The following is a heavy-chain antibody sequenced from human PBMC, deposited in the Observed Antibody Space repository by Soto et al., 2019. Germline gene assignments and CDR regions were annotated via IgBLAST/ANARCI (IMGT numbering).Heavy chain of an antibody. Sequence: SETLSLTCTVSGGSISSYYWSWIRQPPWKGLEWIGYIYYSGSTNYNPSLKSRVTISVDTSKNQFSLKLSSVTAADTAVYYCAGTYYYGSGSYYGPLIYYYYMDVWGKGTTVTAP. CDR3: AGTYYYGSGSYYGPLIYYYYMDV. J-gene: IGHJ6*03. D-gene: IGHD3-10*01. V-gene: IGHV4-59*08. CDR2: IYYSGST. CDR1: GGSISSYY.